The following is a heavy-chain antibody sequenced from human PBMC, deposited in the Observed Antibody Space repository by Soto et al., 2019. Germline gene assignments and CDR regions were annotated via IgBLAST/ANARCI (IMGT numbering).Heavy chain of an antibody. V-gene: IGHV4-30-4*01. CDR3: ARALIQLWPHYYYGMDV. CDR1: GGSISSGDYY. D-gene: IGHD5-18*01. CDR2: IYYSGTT. J-gene: IGHJ6*02. Sequence: SETLSLTCTVSGGSISSGDYYWSWIRQPPGKGLEWIGYIYYSGTTYYNPSLKSRVTISVDTSKNQFSLKRSSVTAADTAVYYCARALIQLWPHYYYGMDVWGQGTTVTVSS.